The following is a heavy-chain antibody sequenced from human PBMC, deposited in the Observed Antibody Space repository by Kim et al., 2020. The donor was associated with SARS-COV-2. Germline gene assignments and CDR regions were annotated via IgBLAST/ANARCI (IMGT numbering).Heavy chain of an antibody. CDR1: GGTFSSYA. CDR3: ARGDYGGNSDYYGMDV. J-gene: IGHJ6*02. D-gene: IGHD4-17*01. Sequence: SVKVSCKASGGTFSSYAISWVRQAPGQGLEWMVGIIPIFGTANYAQKFQGRVTITADESTSTAYMELSSLRSEDTAVYYCARGDYGGNSDYYGMDVWGQGTTVTVSS. V-gene: IGHV1-69*13. CDR2: IIPIFGTA.